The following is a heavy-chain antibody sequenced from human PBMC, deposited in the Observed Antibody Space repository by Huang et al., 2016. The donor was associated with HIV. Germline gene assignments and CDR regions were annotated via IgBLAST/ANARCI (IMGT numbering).Heavy chain of an antibody. J-gene: IGHJ4*02. CDR3: ARDRGGSYGVYFDY. CDR1: GFTFSTYA. CDR2: TSYDGSDK. V-gene: IGHV3-30*01. D-gene: IGHD3-10*01. Sequence: QVQLVESGGGVAQPGRSLRLSCVASGFTFSTYAMHWVRQAPGKGGGWVAVTSYDGSDKYYADSVKGRFTISRDNSKNTLYLQMNSLRVEDTALYYCARDRGGSYGVYFDYWGQATLVTVSS.